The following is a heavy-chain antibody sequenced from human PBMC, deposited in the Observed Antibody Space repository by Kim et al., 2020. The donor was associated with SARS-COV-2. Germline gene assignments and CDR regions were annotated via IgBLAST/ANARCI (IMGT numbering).Heavy chain of an antibody. CDR2: ISSNGGST. CDR3: AGSQYYYDSSGSLDY. J-gene: IGHJ4*02. V-gene: IGHV3-64*01. D-gene: IGHD3-22*01. Sequence: GGSLRLSCAASGFTFSSYAMHWVRQAPGKGLEYVSAISSNGGSTYYANSVKGRFTISRDNSKNTQYLQMGSLRAEDMAVYYCAGSQYYYDSSGSLDYWGQGTLVTVSS. CDR1: GFTFSSYA.